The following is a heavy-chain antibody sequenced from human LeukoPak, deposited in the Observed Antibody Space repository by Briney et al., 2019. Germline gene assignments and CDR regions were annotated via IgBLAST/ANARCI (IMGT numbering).Heavy chain of an antibody. CDR3: ATGYSYGEGIDY. Sequence: GGSLRLSRAASGFTFSSYAMSWVRQAPGKGLEWVSAISGSGGSTYYADSVKGRFTISRDNSKNTLYLQMNSLRAEDTAVYYCATGYSYGEGIDYWGQGTLVTVSS. J-gene: IGHJ4*02. CDR1: GFTFSSYA. V-gene: IGHV3-23*01. D-gene: IGHD5-18*01. CDR2: ISGSGGST.